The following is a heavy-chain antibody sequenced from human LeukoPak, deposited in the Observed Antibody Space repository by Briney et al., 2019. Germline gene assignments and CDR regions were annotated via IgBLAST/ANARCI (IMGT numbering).Heavy chain of an antibody. CDR2: IYHSGST. Sequence: PSETLSLTCAVSGYSISSGYYWGWIRQPPGKRLEWIGSIYHSGSTYYNPSLKSRVTISVDTSKNQFSLKLSSVTAADTAVYYCARTTIAVAGLDWFDPWGQGTLVTVSS. D-gene: IGHD6-19*01. J-gene: IGHJ5*02. CDR1: GYSISSGYY. V-gene: IGHV4-38-2*01. CDR3: ARTTIAVAGLDWFDP.